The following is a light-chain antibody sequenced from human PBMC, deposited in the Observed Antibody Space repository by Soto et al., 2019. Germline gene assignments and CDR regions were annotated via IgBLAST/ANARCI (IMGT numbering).Light chain of an antibody. Sequence: EIVMTQSPATLSVSPGDRATLSCRARQSVGTNLAWYQQKPGQAPRLLIYGASTSATGIPARFSASGSGTEFTLTISSLQSEDFSVYYCQQYHNWPSYSFGQGTKLEIK. V-gene: IGKV3-15*01. CDR3: QQYHNWPSYS. CDR1: QSVGTN. J-gene: IGKJ2*03. CDR2: GAS.